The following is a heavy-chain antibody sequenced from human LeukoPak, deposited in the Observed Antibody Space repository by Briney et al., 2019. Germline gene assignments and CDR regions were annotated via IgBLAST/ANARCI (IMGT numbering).Heavy chain of an antibody. CDR1: GGSLSSYY. CDR3: ASETYYYDSSGYYGWYFDL. V-gene: IGHV4-59*12. J-gene: IGHJ2*01. Sequence: SETLSLTCTVSGGSLSSYYWSWIRQPPGKGLEWIGYIYYSGSTNYNPSLKSRVTISVDTSKNQFSLKLSSVTAADTAVYYCASETYYYDSSGYYGWYFDLWGRGTLVTVSS. D-gene: IGHD3-22*01. CDR2: IYYSGST.